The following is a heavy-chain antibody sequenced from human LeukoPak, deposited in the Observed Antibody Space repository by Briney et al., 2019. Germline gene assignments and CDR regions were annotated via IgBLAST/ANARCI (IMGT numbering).Heavy chain of an antibody. Sequence: GGSLRLSCAASGLTFGSYAMSWVRQAPGKGMEWVSAISGSGGSTYYADSVKGRFTLSRDNSKNTLYLQMNSLRAEDTAVYNCAKDSEQLVRGGWDWGQGTLVTVSS. CDR1: GLTFGSYA. V-gene: IGHV3-23*01. J-gene: IGHJ4*02. D-gene: IGHD6-6*01. CDR3: AKDSEQLVRGGWD. CDR2: ISGSGGST.